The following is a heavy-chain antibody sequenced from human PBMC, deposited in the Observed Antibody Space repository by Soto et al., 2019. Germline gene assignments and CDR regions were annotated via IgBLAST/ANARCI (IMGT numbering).Heavy chain of an antibody. Sequence: GGSLRLSCAASGFTFSSYAMSWVRQAPGKGLEWVSAISGSGGSTYYADSVKGRFTISRDNSKNTLYLQMNSLRAEDTAVYYCAKVREGSGRKPLFDYWGQGTLVTVSS. CDR3: AKVREGSGRKPLFDY. J-gene: IGHJ4*02. V-gene: IGHV3-23*01. D-gene: IGHD2-15*01. CDR1: GFTFSSYA. CDR2: ISGSGGST.